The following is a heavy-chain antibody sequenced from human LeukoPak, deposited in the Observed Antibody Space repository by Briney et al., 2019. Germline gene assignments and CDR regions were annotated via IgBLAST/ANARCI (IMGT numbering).Heavy chain of an antibody. J-gene: IGHJ4*02. V-gene: IGHV3-23*01. Sequence: PGGSLRLSCAASGFTFSSYAMSWVRQAPGKGLEWVSDISGPGGSTHYADSVKGRFTISRDNSKNTVDLQMNSLRADDTAVYYCAKGGYSSGWRNYFDYLGQGTLVTVSS. CDR2: ISGPGGST. CDR3: AKGGYSSGWRNYFDY. CDR1: GFTFSSYA. D-gene: IGHD6-25*01.